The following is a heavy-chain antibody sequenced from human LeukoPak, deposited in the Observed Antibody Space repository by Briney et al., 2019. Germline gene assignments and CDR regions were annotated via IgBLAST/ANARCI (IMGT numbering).Heavy chain of an antibody. D-gene: IGHD5-18*01. Sequence: GASVKVSCKASGYTFTGYYMHWVRQAPGQGLEWMGWINPNSGGTNYAQKFQGRVTMTRDTSISTAYMELSRLRSDDTAVYYCARGSVQLWLQYYFDYWGQGTLVTVSS. CDR2: INPNSGGT. CDR3: ARGSVQLWLQYYFDY. J-gene: IGHJ4*02. V-gene: IGHV1-2*02. CDR1: GYTFTGYY.